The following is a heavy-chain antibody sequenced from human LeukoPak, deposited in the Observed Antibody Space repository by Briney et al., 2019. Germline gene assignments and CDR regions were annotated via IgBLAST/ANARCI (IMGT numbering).Heavy chain of an antibody. CDR1: GFTFSRHG. J-gene: IGHJ4*02. D-gene: IGHD1-26*01. Sequence: GGSLRLSCAASGFTFSRHGMSWVRQAPGKGLEWVSAISGGGVSTYYADSVQSRFTISRDNAKNPLYLEMSSLRAEDTAVYYCAVGATLLDYWGQGTLVTVSS. CDR3: AVGATLLDY. V-gene: IGHV3-23*01. CDR2: ISGGGVST.